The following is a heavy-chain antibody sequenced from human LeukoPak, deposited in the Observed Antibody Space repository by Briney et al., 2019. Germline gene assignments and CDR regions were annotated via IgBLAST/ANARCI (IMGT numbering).Heavy chain of an antibody. Sequence: PSETLSLTCSVSGGSISYYHWSWIRQPPGKGLEWIGYSHDSGESNYNPSLQSRVIISRDTSKNQFSLNLMSVTAADTAVYYCAASSHSGSYRAYWGQGTPVTVSS. CDR1: GGSISYYH. V-gene: IGHV4-59*08. D-gene: IGHD3-10*01. J-gene: IGHJ4*02. CDR2: SHDSGES. CDR3: AASSHSGSYRAY.